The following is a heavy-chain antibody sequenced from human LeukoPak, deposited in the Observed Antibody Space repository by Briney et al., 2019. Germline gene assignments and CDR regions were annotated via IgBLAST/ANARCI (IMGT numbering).Heavy chain of an antibody. CDR1: GGSFSGYY. D-gene: IGHD3-10*01. CDR2: INHNGST. J-gene: IGHJ4*02. V-gene: IGHV4-34*01. Sequence: SETLSLTCAVYGGSFSGYYWSWIRQPPGKGLEWIGEINHNGSTNYNPSLKSRVTISVDTSKNQFSLKLSSVTAADTAVYYCAVGFGELLFDYWGQGTLVTVSS. CDR3: AVGFGELLFDY.